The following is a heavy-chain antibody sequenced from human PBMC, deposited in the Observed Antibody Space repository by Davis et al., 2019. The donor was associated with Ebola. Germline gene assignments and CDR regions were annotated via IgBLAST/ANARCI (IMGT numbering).Heavy chain of an antibody. CDR2: KSPNSGKT. V-gene: IGHV1-8*03. D-gene: IGHD3-9*01. Sequence: ASVKVSCKVYGDTLTKYDINWVRQAPGQGLEWMGWKSPNSGKTDYAQKFQGRVTISVDTSIRTAYMELSSLRSEDTAGYYCAGSNDWTAGAFDYWGQGTLVTVSS. CDR3: AGSNDWTAGAFDY. CDR1: GDTLTKYD. J-gene: IGHJ4*02.